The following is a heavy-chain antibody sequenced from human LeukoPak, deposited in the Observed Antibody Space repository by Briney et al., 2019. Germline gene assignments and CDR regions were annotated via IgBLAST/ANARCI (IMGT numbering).Heavy chain of an antibody. V-gene: IGHV4-39*01. CDR1: GGSISSSIYY. Sequence: SETLSLTCIVSGGSISSSIYYWAWVRQPPGKGLEWIGTVFYNGATQYSPSLRSRVTISIDTSTNQFSLKLSSVTAADTAVYYCARLGRSWRHFDYWGQGTLVTVSS. J-gene: IGHJ4*02. CDR3: ARLGRSWRHFDY. D-gene: IGHD6-13*01. CDR2: VFYNGAT.